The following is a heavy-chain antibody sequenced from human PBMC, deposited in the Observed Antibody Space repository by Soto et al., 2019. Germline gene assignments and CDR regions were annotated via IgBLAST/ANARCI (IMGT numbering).Heavy chain of an antibody. Sequence: GESLRLSCAASGLPFTRYAMHWVRPAPGKGLEWVSLISYDGSKKYYADSVKGRFTISRDNSKNTLFLQMSSLRTEDTAVYYCATGIVTTEDAFDIWGQGTMVTVS. J-gene: IGHJ3*02. CDR3: ATGIVTTEDAFDI. D-gene: IGHD5-12*01. V-gene: IGHV3-30-3*01. CDR2: ISYDGSKK. CDR1: GLPFTRYA.